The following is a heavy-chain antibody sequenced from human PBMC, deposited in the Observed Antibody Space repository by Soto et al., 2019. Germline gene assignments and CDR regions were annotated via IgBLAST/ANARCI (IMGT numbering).Heavy chain of an antibody. CDR1: GYNFYSFD. Sequence: ASVKVSCKASGYNFYSFDIYWVRQATGHGLEWMGWMNPKSGNTGYAQELRGRVTMTRNTSNSTAYMELTSLTSDDTGVYYCVGGNFRYWGHGTLVTVSS. CDR2: MNPKSGNT. CDR3: VGGNFRY. V-gene: IGHV1-8*02. J-gene: IGHJ4*01.